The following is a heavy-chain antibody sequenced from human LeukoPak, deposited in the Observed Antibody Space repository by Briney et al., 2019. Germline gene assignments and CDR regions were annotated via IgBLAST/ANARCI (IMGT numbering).Heavy chain of an antibody. D-gene: IGHD6-13*01. V-gene: IGHV1-69*13. J-gene: IGHJ5*02. CDR1: GGTFSSYA. Sequence: ASVKVSCKASGGTFSSYAISWVRQAPGQGLEWMGGIIPIFGTANYAQKFQGRVTITADESTSTAYMELSSLRSEDTAVYYCARDKGGGAAGTRAMWFDPWGQGTLVTVSS. CDR2: IIPIFGTA. CDR3: ARDKGGGAAGTRAMWFDP.